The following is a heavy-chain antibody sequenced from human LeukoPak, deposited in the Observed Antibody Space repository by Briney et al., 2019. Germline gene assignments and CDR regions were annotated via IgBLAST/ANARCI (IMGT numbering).Heavy chain of an antibody. CDR1: GGSISSSSYY. V-gene: IGHV4-39*07. J-gene: IGHJ6*03. Sequence: SDTLSLTCTVSGGSISSSSYYWGWIRQPPGKGLEWIGEINHSGSTYYNPSLKSRVTISVDTAKNQFSLKLSSLPAADTAVYYCASGSGSSDYYYMDVWGKGTSVTISS. CDR2: INHSGST. CDR3: ASGSGSSDYYYMDV. D-gene: IGHD3-10*01.